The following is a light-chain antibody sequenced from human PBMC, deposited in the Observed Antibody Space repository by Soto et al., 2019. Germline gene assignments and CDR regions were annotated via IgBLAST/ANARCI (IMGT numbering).Light chain of an antibody. J-gene: IGKJ4*01. V-gene: IGKV1-9*01. CDR3: QLLNSYPLT. CDR1: QGISSY. CDR2: AAS. Sequence: DIQLTQSPSFLSASVGDRFTMTCRASQGISSYLAWYQQKPGKAPKVLIYAASNLQTGVPSRFSGSGSGTEFTLTISSLQPEDFATYYCQLLNSYPLTFAGGTRVDIK.